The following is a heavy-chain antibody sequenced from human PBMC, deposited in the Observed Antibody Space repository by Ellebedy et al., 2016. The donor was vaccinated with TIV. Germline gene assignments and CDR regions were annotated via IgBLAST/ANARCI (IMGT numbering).Heavy chain of an antibody. J-gene: IGHJ4*02. CDR3: ARGRGWYPYLDY. CDR1: GFAFSTYW. Sequence: GESLKISCAASGFAFSTYWMSWVRQAPGKGLEWVANLKQEGTEKNYVDSVKGRFTISRDNAKNSVYLQMNSLRAEDTAVYDCARGRGWYPYLDYWGQGTLVTVSS. V-gene: IGHV3-7*01. D-gene: IGHD6-19*01. CDR2: LKQEGTEK.